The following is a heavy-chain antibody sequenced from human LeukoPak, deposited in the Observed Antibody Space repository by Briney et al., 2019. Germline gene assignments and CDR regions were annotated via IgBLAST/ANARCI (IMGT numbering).Heavy chain of an antibody. CDR1: GFTFSSYA. CDR3: ARDLGDIVVVPAKANYYYGMDV. D-gene: IGHD2-2*01. J-gene: IGHJ6*02. Sequence: GGSLRLSCAASGFTFSSYAMHWVRQAPGKGLEWVAVISYDGSNKYYADSVKGRFTISRDNSKNTLYLQMNSLRAEDTAVYYCARDLGDIVVVPAKANYYYGMDVWGQGTTVTVSS. CDR2: ISYDGSNK. V-gene: IGHV3-30-3*01.